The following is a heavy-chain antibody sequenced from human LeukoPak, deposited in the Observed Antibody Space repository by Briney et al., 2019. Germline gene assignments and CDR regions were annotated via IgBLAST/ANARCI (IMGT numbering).Heavy chain of an antibody. J-gene: IGHJ4*02. D-gene: IGHD3-16*01. CDR2: ISATGHTI. CDR3: ARVSRSGSWGFFDY. V-gene: IGHV3-48*03. Sequence: GGSLRLSCAASGFTFSSNEMSWVRQAPGKGLEWVSYISATGHTIYYTDSVKGRFTISRDNAKNSLYLQMNSLRAEDTAVYYCARVSRSGSWGFFDYWGQGTLVTVSS. CDR1: GFTFSSNE.